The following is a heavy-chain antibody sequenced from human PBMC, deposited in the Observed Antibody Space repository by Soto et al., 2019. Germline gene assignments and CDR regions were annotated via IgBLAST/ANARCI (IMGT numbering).Heavy chain of an antibody. CDR1: GYTFTRYN. D-gene: IGHD2-15*01. CDR2: INPSGGTT. CDR3: ARVRGGGSEYFFDY. J-gene: IGHJ4*02. Sequence: SVKVCCKASGYTFTRYNVHWVRQAPGQGLEWMAIINPSGGTTYYVQKFEGRVTLTTDTSTSTVYMELSSLRSDDTAVYYCARVRGGGSEYFFDYWGQGTLVTSPQ. V-gene: IGHV1-46*01.